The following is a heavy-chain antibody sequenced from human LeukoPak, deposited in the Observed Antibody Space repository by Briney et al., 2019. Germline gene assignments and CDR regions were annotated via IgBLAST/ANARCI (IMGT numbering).Heavy chain of an antibody. CDR1: GGSISSYY. J-gene: IGHJ4*02. D-gene: IGHD6-13*01. V-gene: IGHV4-4*07. CDR3: ARGQFGSSRFYFDY. CDR2: IYPSGST. Sequence: SETLSLTCTIPGGSISSYYWSWIRQPAGKGLEWIGRIYPSGSTNYNPSLKSRVTMSLDTPKNQFSLKMTSVTAADTAVYYCARGQFGSSRFYFDYWGQGTLVTVSS.